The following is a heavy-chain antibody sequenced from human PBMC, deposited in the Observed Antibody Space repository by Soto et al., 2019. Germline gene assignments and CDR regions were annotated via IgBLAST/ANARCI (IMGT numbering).Heavy chain of an antibody. CDR1: GGSISSYY. Sequence: SETLSLTCTVSGGSISSYYWNWIRQPPGKGLEWIGYIYYSGSTKYNPSLKSRVTISVDTSKSQFSLKVRSVTAADTAVYYCARAEFDSWGQGTLVTVSS. CDR2: IYYSGST. J-gene: IGHJ4*02. V-gene: IGHV4-59*01. CDR3: ARAEFDS.